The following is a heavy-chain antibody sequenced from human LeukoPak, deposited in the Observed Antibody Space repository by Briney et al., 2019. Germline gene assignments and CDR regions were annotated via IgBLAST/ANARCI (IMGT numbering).Heavy chain of an antibody. CDR2: TYYRSKWYN. J-gene: IGHJ6*03. D-gene: IGHD3-10*01. Sequence: SQTLSLTCGISGDSVSSNSAAWNWIRQSPSRGLEWLGRTYYRSKWYNDYAVSVKRRIAINPDTSKNQFSLHLNSVTPEDTAVYYCARDVSEGSGSYNQNYYYYYYMDVWGKGTTVTVSS. CDR1: GDSVSSNSAA. CDR3: ARDVSEGSGSYNQNYYYYYYMDV. V-gene: IGHV6-1*01.